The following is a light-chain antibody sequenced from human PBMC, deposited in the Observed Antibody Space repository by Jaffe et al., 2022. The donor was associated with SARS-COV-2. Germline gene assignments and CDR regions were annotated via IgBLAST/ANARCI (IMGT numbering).Light chain of an antibody. Sequence: QSVLTQPPSVSAAPGQKVTISCSGSSSNIGNNYVSWYQQLPRAAPKLLIYDNNKRPSGIPDRFSGSKSGTSATLGITGLQTGDEADYYCGTWDSSLSLYVFGTGTKVTVL. CDR2: DNN. V-gene: IGLV1-51*01. CDR1: SSNIGNNY. CDR3: GTWDSSLSLYV. J-gene: IGLJ1*01.